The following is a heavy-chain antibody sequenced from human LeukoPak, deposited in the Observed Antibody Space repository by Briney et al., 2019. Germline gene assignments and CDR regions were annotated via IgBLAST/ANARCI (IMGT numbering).Heavy chain of an antibody. CDR2: ISGIGSGGST. V-gene: IGHV3-23*01. CDR3: ATEQVAAAGTVLDY. J-gene: IGHJ4*02. CDR1: GFTFSSCA. Sequence: GGSLRLSCAASGFTFSSCAMSWVRQAPGKGLEWVSVISGIGSGGSTYCADSLKGRFTISRDNAKNSLYLQMNSLRAEDTAVYYCATEQVAAAGTVLDYWGQGTLVTVSS. D-gene: IGHD6-13*01.